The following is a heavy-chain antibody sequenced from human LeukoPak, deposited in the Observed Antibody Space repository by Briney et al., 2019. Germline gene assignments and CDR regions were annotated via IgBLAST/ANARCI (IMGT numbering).Heavy chain of an antibody. V-gene: IGHV3-74*01. CDR2: MNSDGSST. CDR1: GFTFSTYR. D-gene: IGHD6-13*01. J-gene: IGHJ4*02. CDR3: AKGESSSWFD. Sequence: GGSLILSCAASGFTFSTYRMHWVRQGPGKGLVWVSGMNSDGSSTVYADSVKGRFTISRDNAKNTLYLQMNSLRAEDTAVYYCAKGESSSWFDWGQGTLVTVSS.